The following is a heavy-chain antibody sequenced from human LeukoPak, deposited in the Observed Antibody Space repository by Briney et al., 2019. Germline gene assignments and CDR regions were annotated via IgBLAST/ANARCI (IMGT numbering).Heavy chain of an antibody. CDR3: ARNYYDILTGYLY. D-gene: IGHD3-9*01. CDR2: ISSNGGST. V-gene: IGHV3-64*01. Sequence: PGGSLRLSCAASGFTFSSYAMHWVRQAPGKGLEYVSAISSNGGSTYYANSVKGRFTISRDNSKNTLYLQMGSLRAEDTAVYYCARNYYDILTGYLYWGQGTLVTVPS. J-gene: IGHJ4*02. CDR1: GFTFSSYA.